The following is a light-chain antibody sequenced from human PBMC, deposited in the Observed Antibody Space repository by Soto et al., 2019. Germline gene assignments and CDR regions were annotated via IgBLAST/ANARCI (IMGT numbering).Light chain of an antibody. CDR2: GAS. J-gene: IGKJ1*01. Sequence: FAPSHSTLSLSPRERATLSCRARQSVSNNYLAWYQQKPGQAPRLLIYGASNRATGIPDRFSGSGSGTDFTLTISRLEPEDFATYYCQQYNSYSPGTFGQGTKAAIK. V-gene: IGKV3-20*01. CDR1: QSVSNNY. CDR3: QQYNSYSPGT.